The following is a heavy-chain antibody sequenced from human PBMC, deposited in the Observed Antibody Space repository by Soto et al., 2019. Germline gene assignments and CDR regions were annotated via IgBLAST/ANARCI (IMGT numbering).Heavy chain of an antibody. CDR1: GFTFSSYS. V-gene: IGHV3-21*01. D-gene: IGHD6-19*01. CDR2: ISSSSYI. J-gene: IGHJ4*02. CDR3: ARGGREQWLVHGTIDY. Sequence: PGGSLRLSCAASGFTFSSYSMNWVRQAPGKGLEWVSSISSSSYIYYADSVKGRFTISRDNAKNSLYLQMNSLRAEDTAVYYCARGGREQWLVHGTIDYWGQGTLVTVSS.